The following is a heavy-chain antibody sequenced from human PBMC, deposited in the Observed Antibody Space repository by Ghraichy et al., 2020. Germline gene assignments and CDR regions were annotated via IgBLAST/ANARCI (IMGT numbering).Heavy chain of an antibody. Sequence: LSLTCAASGFSLSTYAMSWVRQAPGKGLEWVSHMTASGTDTYYAASVRGRFSVSRDTSKSTVFLQMNSMRAEDTAVYYCAKDGPNGYCSGGNCYGDAFDFWGQGTMVTVSS. D-gene: IGHD2-15*01. J-gene: IGHJ3*01. CDR3: AKDGPNGYCSGGNCYGDAFDF. CDR1: GFSLSTYA. CDR2: MTASGTDT. V-gene: IGHV3-23*01.